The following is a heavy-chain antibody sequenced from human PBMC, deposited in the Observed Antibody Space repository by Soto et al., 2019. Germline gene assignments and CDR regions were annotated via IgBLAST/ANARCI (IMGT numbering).Heavy chain of an antibody. Sequence: EVQLVESGGGLVQPGGSLRLSCAASGFTFSSYSMNWVRQAPGKGLEWVSYISSSSSTIYYADSVKGRFTISRDKAKNSLYLQMNGLRAEDTAVYYCARHPERIAESGWFDPWGKGALGNVSS. V-gene: IGHV3-48*01. CDR3: ARHPERIAESGWFDP. J-gene: IGHJ5*02. D-gene: IGHD6-13*01. CDR1: GFTFSSYS. CDR2: ISSSSSTI.